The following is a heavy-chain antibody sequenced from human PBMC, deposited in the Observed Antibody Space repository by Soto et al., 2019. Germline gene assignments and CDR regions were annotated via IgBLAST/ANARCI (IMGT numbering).Heavy chain of an antibody. D-gene: IGHD2-8*01. Sequence: LRKTLSLTCAVSGGSISSSNWWSWVRQPPGKGLEWIGEIYHSGSTNYNPSLKSRVTISVDKSKNQFSLKLSSVTAADTAVYYCARGGVGNMGYYYYGMDVWGQGTTVTVSS. CDR1: GGSISSSNW. V-gene: IGHV4-4*03. CDR2: IYHSGST. J-gene: IGHJ6*02. CDR3: ARGGVGNMGYYYYGMDV.